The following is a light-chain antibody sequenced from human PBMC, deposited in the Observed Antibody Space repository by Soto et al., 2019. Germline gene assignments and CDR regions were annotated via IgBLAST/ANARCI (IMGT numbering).Light chain of an antibody. CDR2: EVY. J-gene: IGLJ2*01. CDR3: CSYADSSTLV. V-gene: IGLV2-23*02. Sequence: QSVLTQPASVSGSPGQSITISCTGTSSDVGSYNLVSWYQHHPGKAPKIMIYEVYKRHSGVSHRFSGSKYGNTASLTVSGLQAEDEADYYCCSYADSSTLVFGGGTQLTVL. CDR1: SSDVGSYNL.